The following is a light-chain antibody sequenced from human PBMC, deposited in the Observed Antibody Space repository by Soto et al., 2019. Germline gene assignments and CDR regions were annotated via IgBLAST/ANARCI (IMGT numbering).Light chain of an antibody. Sequence: DIQMTQSPSSLSASVGDRVTITCRASQTISNYLNWYQQRPGKAPKLLIYTASSVQSGVPSRSSGSKSGTDFTLTISSLQPEDFGTYYCQQSYNTPRTFGQGTKVEIK. V-gene: IGKV1-39*01. CDR1: QTISNY. J-gene: IGKJ1*01. CDR2: TAS. CDR3: QQSYNTPRT.